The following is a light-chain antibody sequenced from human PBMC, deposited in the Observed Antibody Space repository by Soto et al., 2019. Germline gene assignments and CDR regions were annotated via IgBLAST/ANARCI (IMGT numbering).Light chain of an antibody. J-gene: IGKJ1*01. CDR2: ATS. V-gene: IGKV1-8*01. Sequence: AVRMTQSPSSLSASTGDRVAITCRARQALNGNLAWYQHKSGKAPKVLIYATSTLQSGVPSRFSASGSGTDITLTINSLQSEDVATYYCQQYYEYPRTFGQGTKVEIK. CDR3: QQYYEYPRT. CDR1: QALNGN.